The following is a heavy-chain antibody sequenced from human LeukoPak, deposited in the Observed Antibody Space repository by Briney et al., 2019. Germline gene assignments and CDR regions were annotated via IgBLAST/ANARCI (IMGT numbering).Heavy chain of an antibody. V-gene: IGHV4-39*01. CDR2: IYYSGST. CDR1: GGSISSSSYY. J-gene: IGHJ5*02. Sequence: SETLSLTCTVSGGSISSSSYYWGWIRQPPGKELEWIGSIYYSGSTYYNPSLKSRVTISVDTSKNQFSLKLSSVTAADTAVYYCARQGGAGGVLWFGELRGWFDLWGQGTLVTVSS. CDR3: ARQGGAGGVLWFGELRGWFDL. D-gene: IGHD3-10*01.